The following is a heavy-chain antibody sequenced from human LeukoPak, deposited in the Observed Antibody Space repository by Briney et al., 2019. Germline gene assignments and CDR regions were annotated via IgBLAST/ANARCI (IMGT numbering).Heavy chain of an antibody. J-gene: IGHJ4*02. V-gene: IGHV1-46*01. Sequence: ASVKVSCKASGYTFTSYGISWVRQAPGQGLEWMGIINPSGGSTSYAQKFQGRVTMTRDTSTSTVYMELSSLRSEDTAVYYCARVSIGNGVLHDYWGQGTLVTVSS. D-gene: IGHD2-8*01. CDR2: INPSGGST. CDR3: ARVSIGNGVLHDY. CDR1: GYTFTSYG.